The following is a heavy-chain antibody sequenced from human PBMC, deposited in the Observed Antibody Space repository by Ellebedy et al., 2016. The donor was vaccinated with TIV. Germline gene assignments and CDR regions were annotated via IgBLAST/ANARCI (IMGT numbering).Heavy chain of an antibody. CDR3: ARGGGSSGWYAPDQ. Sequence: SETLSLXXTASGDSIRSSNHYWGWIRQPPGRGLDWIATIYYSGSTYYNPSLKSRVTISVDTSKNQFSLKLPSVTAADTAMFYCARGGGSSGWYAPDQWGQGTLVTVSS. D-gene: IGHD6-19*01. V-gene: IGHV4-39*07. CDR2: IYYSGST. CDR1: GDSIRSSNHY. J-gene: IGHJ4*02.